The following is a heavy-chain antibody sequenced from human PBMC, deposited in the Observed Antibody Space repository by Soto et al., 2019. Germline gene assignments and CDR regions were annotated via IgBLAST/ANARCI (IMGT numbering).Heavy chain of an antibody. V-gene: IGHV3-48*01. Sequence: GGSLRLSCAASGFTFSSYSMNWVRQAPGKGLEWVSYISSSSSTIYYADSVKGRFTISRDNAKNSLYLQMNSLRAEDTAVYYCARDLSQWLSSPDHDAFDIWGQGTMVTVSS. D-gene: IGHD6-19*01. J-gene: IGHJ3*02. CDR3: ARDLSQWLSSPDHDAFDI. CDR1: GFTFSSYS. CDR2: ISSSSSTI.